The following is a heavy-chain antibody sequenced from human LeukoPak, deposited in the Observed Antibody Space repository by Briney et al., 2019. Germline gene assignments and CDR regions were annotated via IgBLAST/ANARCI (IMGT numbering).Heavy chain of an antibody. CDR3: ARGVINRVAGYYFDY. CDR1: GYSISSGYY. Sequence: SGTLSLTCAVSGYSISSGYYWGWIRQPPGKGLEWIGSIYHSGSTYYNPSLKSRVTISVDTSKNQFSLKLSSVTAADTAVYYCARGVINRVAGYYFDYWGQGTLVTVSS. D-gene: IGHD6-19*01. J-gene: IGHJ4*02. CDR2: IYHSGST. V-gene: IGHV4-38-2*01.